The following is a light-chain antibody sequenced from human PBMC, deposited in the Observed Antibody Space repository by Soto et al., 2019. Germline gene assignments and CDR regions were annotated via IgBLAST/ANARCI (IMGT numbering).Light chain of an antibody. V-gene: IGLV2-14*01. CDR3: SSYTSISTLV. Sequence: QSVLTQPASVSGSPGQSITISCTGTSSDVGGYNYVSWYQQHPGKAPKLMIFEVSNLPLGVSNRFSGSKSGNTASLTISGLQSEDEADYYCSSYTSISTLVFGGGTKLTVL. CDR1: SSDVGGYNY. CDR2: EVS. J-gene: IGLJ3*02.